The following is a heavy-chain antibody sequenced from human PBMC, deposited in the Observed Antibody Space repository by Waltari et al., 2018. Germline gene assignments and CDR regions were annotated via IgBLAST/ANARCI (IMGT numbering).Heavy chain of an antibody. Sequence: QVQLQQSGPGLVKPSQTLSLPCAVSRDSVSVTRAAAWNWIRQSPSRGLEWLGRTYYRSKWSNEYAVSVRRRITINPDTSKNQFSLHLNSVTPEDTAVYYCARGSSSSFDSWGQGILVTVSS. CDR3: ARGSSSSFDS. V-gene: IGHV6-1*01. J-gene: IGHJ4*02. CDR1: RDSVSVTRAAA. D-gene: IGHD6-13*01. CDR2: TYYRSKWSN.